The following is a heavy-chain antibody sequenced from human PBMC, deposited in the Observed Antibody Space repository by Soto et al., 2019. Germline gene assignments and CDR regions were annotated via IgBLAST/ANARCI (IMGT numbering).Heavy chain of an antibody. CDR1: GFTVSTKY. J-gene: IGHJ4*02. CDR2: IYSDGNT. D-gene: IGHD3-3*01. V-gene: IGHV3-53*01. CDR3: AKDGSYYDFWSGYYTGTDY. Sequence: SLRLSCGASGFTVSTKYMSWVRQAPGKGLEWVSIIYSDGNTYYADSVKGRFTISRDNSKNTLYLQMNSLRAEDTAVYYCAKDGSYYDFWSGYYTGTDYWGQGTLVTVSS.